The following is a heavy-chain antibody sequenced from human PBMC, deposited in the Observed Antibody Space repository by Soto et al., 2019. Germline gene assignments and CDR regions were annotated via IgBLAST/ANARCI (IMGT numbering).Heavy chain of an antibody. J-gene: IGHJ4*02. CDR2: ISFGGDNK. Sequence: GGSLRLSCAASGFTFSSYAMHWVRQAPGKGLEWVAVISFGGDNKYYADSVKGRFTISRDNAKNSLYLQMNSLRAEDTAVYYCARDKVAAAGTDYWGQGTLVTVSS. CDR3: ARDKVAAAGTDY. D-gene: IGHD6-13*01. CDR1: GFTFSSYA. V-gene: IGHV3-30-3*01.